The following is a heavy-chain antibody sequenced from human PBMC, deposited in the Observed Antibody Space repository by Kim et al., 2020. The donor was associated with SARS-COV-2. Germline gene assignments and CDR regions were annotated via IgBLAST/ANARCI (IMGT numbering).Heavy chain of an antibody. Sequence: PSRKSRVTISVDTSKNQFSLKLSSVTAADTAVYYCASEGRGTYYYYGMDVWGQGTTVTVSS. V-gene: IGHV4-39*07. CDR3: ASEGRGTYYYYGMDV. J-gene: IGHJ6*02.